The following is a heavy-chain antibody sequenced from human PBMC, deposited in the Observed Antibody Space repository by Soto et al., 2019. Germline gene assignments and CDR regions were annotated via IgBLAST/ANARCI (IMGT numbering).Heavy chain of an antibody. Sequence: QVQLQESGPGLVKPSETLSLTCTVSGGSISSYYWSWIRQPPGKGLEWIGYIYYRGSTNYNPSLNRRVTVSVDTTKNHFPLKLSPVTAADTAVYYGARHNRPPMVRGVTPEGDAFDIWGQGTMVTVSS. CDR1: GGSISSYY. D-gene: IGHD3-10*01. CDR3: ARHNRPPMVRGVTPEGDAFDI. V-gene: IGHV4-59*08. CDR2: IYYRGST. J-gene: IGHJ3*02.